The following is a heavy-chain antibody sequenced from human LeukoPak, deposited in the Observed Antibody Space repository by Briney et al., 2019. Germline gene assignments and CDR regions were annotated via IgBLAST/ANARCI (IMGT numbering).Heavy chain of an antibody. J-gene: IGHJ3*02. D-gene: IGHD3-10*01. V-gene: IGHV1-24*01. CDR2: FDPEDGET. CDR3: ASPFQPRVRELHDSFDI. Sequence: ASVKVSCKVSGYTLTELSMHWVRQAPGKGLEWMGGFDPEDGETIYAQKFQGRVTMTEDTSTDTVSMELSNLRDEDTAVYECASPFQPRVRELHDSFDIWAKGQWSPSLQ. CDR1: GYTLTELS.